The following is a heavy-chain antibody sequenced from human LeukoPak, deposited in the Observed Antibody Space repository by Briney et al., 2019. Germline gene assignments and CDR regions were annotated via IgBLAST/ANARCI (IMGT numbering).Heavy chain of an antibody. CDR2: TKQDGSEK. D-gene: IGHD2-2*02. CDR3: AKAKCSSTSCYTQNDY. J-gene: IGHJ4*02. CDR1: GFTFSSYW. Sequence: GGSLRLSCAASGFTFSSYWMSWVRQAPGKGREWVANTKQDGSEKYYVDSVKGRFTISRNNAKNSLYLQMNSLRAEDTAVYYCAKAKCSSTSCYTQNDYWGQGTLVTVSS. V-gene: IGHV3-7*01.